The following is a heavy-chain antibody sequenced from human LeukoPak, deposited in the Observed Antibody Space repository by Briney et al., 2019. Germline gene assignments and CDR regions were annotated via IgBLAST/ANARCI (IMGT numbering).Heavy chain of an antibody. D-gene: IGHD3-10*02. V-gene: IGHV4-30-4*01. CDR3: AREGVRGPYWFDP. CDR2: IDYSRST. Sequence: SESLSLTCTVSGGSISSGDYYWSWIRQPPGKGLEWIGFIDYSRSTYYNPSLKSRVTISVDTSKNQFSLKLSSVTAADTAVYYCAREGVRGPYWFDPWGQGTLVTVSS. J-gene: IGHJ5*02. CDR1: GGSISSGDYY.